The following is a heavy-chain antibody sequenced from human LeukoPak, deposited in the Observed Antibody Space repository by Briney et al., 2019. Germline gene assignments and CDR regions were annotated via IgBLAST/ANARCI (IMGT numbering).Heavy chain of an antibody. J-gene: IGHJ4*02. D-gene: IGHD3-22*01. V-gene: IGHV1-8*01. CDR1: GYTFTSYD. CDR2: MNPISGNT. Sequence: GASVKVSCKASGYTFTSYDINWVRQATGQGLEWMGWMNPISGNTGHAQKFQGRVTMTRDTSISTAYMELSSLRSEDTAVYYCARATYYYDSSGYLLESEENYWGQGTLVTVSS. CDR3: ARATYYYDSSGYLLESEENY.